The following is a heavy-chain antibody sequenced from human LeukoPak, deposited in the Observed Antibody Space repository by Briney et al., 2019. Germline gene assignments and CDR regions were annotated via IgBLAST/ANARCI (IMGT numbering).Heavy chain of an antibody. CDR1: GFTFSSYA. V-gene: IGHV3-30-3*01. CDR3: ASLPGPGPIAVAAPFDY. Sequence: GRSLRLSCAASGFTFSSYAMHWVRQAPGKGLEWVAVISYDGSNKYYAGSVKGRFTISRDNSKNTLYLQMNSLRAEDTAVYYCASLPGPGPIAVAAPFDYWGQGTLVTVSS. D-gene: IGHD6-19*01. CDR2: ISYDGSNK. J-gene: IGHJ4*02.